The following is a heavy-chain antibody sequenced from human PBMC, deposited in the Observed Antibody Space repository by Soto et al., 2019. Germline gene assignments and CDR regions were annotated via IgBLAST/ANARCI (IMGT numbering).Heavy chain of an antibody. J-gene: IGHJ4*02. CDR2: IYYSGST. D-gene: IGHD3-10*01. CDR1: GGSISSYY. V-gene: IGHV4-59*01. Sequence: PSETLSLTCTVSGGSISSYYWSWIRQPPGKELEWIGYIYYSGSTNYNPSLKSRVTISVDTSKNQFSLKLSSVTAADTAVYYCARVRYYGSGSQAFDYWGQGTLVTVSS. CDR3: ARVRYYGSGSQAFDY.